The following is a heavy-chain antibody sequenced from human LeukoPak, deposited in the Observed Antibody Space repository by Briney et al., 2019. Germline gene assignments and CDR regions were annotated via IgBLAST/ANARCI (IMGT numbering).Heavy chain of an antibody. J-gene: IGHJ5*02. V-gene: IGHV1-18*01. CDR2: ISTYNGDT. CDR3: ARDGGQSYDILTGYYNNDWFDP. CDR1: GYSFTSYG. D-gene: IGHD3-9*01. Sequence: ASVKVSCKTSGYSFTSYGINWVRQAPGQGLEWMGWISTYNGDTNYAQYLQGRVTMTTDTSTSTAYMELRSLRSDDTAVYYCARDGGQSYDILTGYYNNDWFDPWGQGTLVTVSS.